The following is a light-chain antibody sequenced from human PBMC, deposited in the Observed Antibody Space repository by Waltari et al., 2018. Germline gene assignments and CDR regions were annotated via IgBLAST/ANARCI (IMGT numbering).Light chain of an antibody. Sequence: QSALTQPTSVSGSPGQSITISCTGTSRDVGFYNYVSWYQQYPGKVPQLLIYDVSDPPSGVSRRFYGSKAGNTASLTISGLQADDEADYYCNSYTGSSSWVFGGGTKLTVL. J-gene: IGLJ3*02. V-gene: IGLV2-14*01. CDR2: DVS. CDR3: NSYTGSSSWV. CDR1: SRDVGFYNY.